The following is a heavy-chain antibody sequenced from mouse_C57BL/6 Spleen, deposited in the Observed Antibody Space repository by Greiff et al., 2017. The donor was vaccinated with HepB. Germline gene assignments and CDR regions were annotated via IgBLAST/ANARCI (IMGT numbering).Heavy chain of an antibody. D-gene: IGHD2-12*01. CDR2: TFYSGIT. V-gene: IGHV3-3*01. CDR3: ARGYDDGDYYAMDY. Sequence: VQLQQSGPSLVRPSQTLSLTCTVTGFSIHSDCYWIWIRQFPGNKLEYIGYTFYSGITYYNPSLESRTYITRDTSKNQFSLKLTSVTTEDTATYYCARGYDDGDYYAMDYWGQGTSVTVSS. J-gene: IGHJ4*01. CDR1: GFSIHSDCY.